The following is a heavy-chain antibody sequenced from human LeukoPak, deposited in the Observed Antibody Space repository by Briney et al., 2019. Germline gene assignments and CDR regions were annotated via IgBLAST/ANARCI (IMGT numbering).Heavy chain of an antibody. Sequence: PLETLSLTCTVSGGSISGYYWSWIRLPPGKGLEWIGFISYTGSTNYNPSLKSRVTMSVDTSKNQFSLRLNSLTAADTALYFCARGVTALHFDFWGRGTLVTVSS. D-gene: IGHD2-21*02. CDR3: ARGVTALHFDF. CDR2: ISYTGST. J-gene: IGHJ4*02. CDR1: GGSISGYY. V-gene: IGHV4-59*01.